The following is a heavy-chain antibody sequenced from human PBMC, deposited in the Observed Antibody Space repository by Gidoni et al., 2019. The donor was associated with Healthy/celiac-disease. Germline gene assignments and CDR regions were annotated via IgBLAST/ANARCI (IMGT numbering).Heavy chain of an antibody. CDR2: INHSGST. D-gene: IGHD6-13*01. CDR1: GGSFSGYY. CDR3: ARAIAAADANWFDP. Sequence: QVQLHQSGAGLLKPSATLSLPFAVYGGSFSGYYWSWIRQPPGKGLEWIGEINHSGSTNYNPSRKSRVTISVDTSKNQFSLKLSSVTAAETAVYYCARAIAAADANWFDPWGQGTLVTVSS. J-gene: IGHJ5*02. V-gene: IGHV4-34*01.